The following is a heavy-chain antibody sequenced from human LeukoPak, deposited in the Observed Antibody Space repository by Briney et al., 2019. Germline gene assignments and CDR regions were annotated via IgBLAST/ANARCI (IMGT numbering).Heavy chain of an antibody. Sequence: SETLSLTCTVSGGSISSYYWRWMRHPAGKGLEWIGRIYTSGSTNYNPSLKSRVTMSVDTSKNQFSLKLSSVPAADTAVYYCAREADRYDVWSGYYSWFDYWGQATLVTVSS. CDR1: GGSISSYY. V-gene: IGHV4-4*07. CDR3: AREADRYDVWSGYYSWFDY. CDR2: IYTSGST. J-gene: IGHJ4*02. D-gene: IGHD3-3*01.